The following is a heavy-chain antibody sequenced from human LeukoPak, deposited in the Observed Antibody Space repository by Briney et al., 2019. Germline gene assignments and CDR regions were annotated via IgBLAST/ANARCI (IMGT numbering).Heavy chain of an antibody. Sequence: GGSLTLSCAASGFTFSSYWIHWVRHAPGKGLVWVSRINSDGSSTSYADSVKGRVTSSRDNGKITLCLQMNSLRAEDTAVYYCAREDIVVVPAMGYWGQGTLVTVSS. J-gene: IGHJ4*02. CDR1: GFTFSSYW. CDR2: INSDGSST. V-gene: IGHV3-74*01. CDR3: AREDIVVVPAMGY. D-gene: IGHD2-2*01.